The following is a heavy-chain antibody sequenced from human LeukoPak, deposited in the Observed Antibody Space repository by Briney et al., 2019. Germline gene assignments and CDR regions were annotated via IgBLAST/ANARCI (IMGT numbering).Heavy chain of an antibody. D-gene: IGHD2-21*01. Sequence: GGSLRLSCAASGFTFDDYAMHWVRQAPGKGLEWVSGISWNSGSIGYADSVKGRFTISRDSAKNALYLQMNSLRAEDTAVYYCARLGLGGYSYSLDYWGQGTLVTVSS. V-gene: IGHV3-9*01. CDR1: GFTFDDYA. CDR2: ISWNSGSI. J-gene: IGHJ4*02. CDR3: ARLGLGGYSYSLDY.